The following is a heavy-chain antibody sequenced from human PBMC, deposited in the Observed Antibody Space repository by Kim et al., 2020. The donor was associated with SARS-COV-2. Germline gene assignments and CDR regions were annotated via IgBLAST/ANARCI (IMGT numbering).Heavy chain of an antibody. CDR1: GFTFSSFG. CDR3: AKEFSGGDWGVDALVI. CDR2: ISGSGVST. J-gene: IGHJ3*02. D-gene: IGHD3-10*01. Sequence: GGSLRLSCAASGFTFSSFGMSWVRQAPGKGLEWVSLISGSGVSTYYADSVKGRFTISRDNSKNRLYLQMNSLKPEDTAIYYCAKEFSGGDWGVDALVIWG. V-gene: IGHV3-23*01.